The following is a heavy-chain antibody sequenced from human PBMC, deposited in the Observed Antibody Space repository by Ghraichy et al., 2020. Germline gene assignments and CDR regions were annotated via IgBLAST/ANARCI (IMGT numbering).Heavy chain of an antibody. V-gene: IGHV4-59*01. J-gene: IGHJ4*02. CDR2: IYYSGST. CDR3: ARGGGSGSYLYFDY. Sequence: SETLSLTCTVSGGSISSYYWSWIRQPPGQGLEWIGYIYYSGSTNYNPSLKSRVTISVDTSKNQFSLKLSSVTAADTAVYYCARGGGSGSYLYFDYWGQGTLVTVSS. CDR1: GGSISSYY. D-gene: IGHD3-10*01.